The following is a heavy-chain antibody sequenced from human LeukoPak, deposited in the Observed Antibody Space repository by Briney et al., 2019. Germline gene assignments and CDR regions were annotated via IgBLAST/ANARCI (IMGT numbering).Heavy chain of an antibody. Sequence: SETLSLTCTVSGGSISSYYWSWIRQSPGKGLEWIGYIYYSGSTNYNPSLKSRVTISVDTSKNQFSLKLSSVTAADTAVYYCARGYGDYISHYWGQGTLVSLSS. CDR3: ARGYGDYISHY. V-gene: IGHV4-59*08. J-gene: IGHJ4*02. CDR1: GGSISSYY. CDR2: IYYSGST. D-gene: IGHD4-17*01.